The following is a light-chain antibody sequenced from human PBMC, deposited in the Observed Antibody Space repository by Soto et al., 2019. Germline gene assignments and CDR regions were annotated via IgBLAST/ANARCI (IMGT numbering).Light chain of an antibody. V-gene: IGKV3-11*01. CDR1: QSVASY. CDR2: GAS. J-gene: IGKJ4*01. Sequence: EIVLTQSPATLSLSPGERATLSCRASQSVASYLAWYQQKPGQAPRLLIYGASNMATGIPARFSGSGSGTDFTLTISGLEPEDFAVYYCQQRSNWPLTFGGGTKVEIK. CDR3: QQRSNWPLT.